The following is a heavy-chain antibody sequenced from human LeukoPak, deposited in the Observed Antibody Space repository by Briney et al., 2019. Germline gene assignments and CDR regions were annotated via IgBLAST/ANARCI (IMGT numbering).Heavy chain of an antibody. D-gene: IGHD5-18*01. V-gene: IGHV1-69*04. CDR2: IIPVLNIT. Sequence: SVKVSCKTSGGTFSSSAITWVRQAPGQGLEWMGRIIPVLNITTYAQKFQGRVTITADTSPSTVYMELSSLRSEETAVYYCAKDQGLTAPPPYGLDVWGQGTTVIVSS. J-gene: IGHJ6*02. CDR3: AKDQGLTAPPPYGLDV. CDR1: GGTFSSSA.